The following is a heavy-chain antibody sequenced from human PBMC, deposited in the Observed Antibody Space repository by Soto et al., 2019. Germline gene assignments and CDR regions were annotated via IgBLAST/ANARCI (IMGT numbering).Heavy chain of an antibody. V-gene: IGHV1-18*01. J-gene: IGHJ4*02. D-gene: IGHD3-10*01. CDR3: ATRRYGSGARDLDY. CDR1: GYTFTSYG. CDR2: ITAYNGNT. Sequence: QVQLVQSGAEVKKPGASVKVSCKASGYTFTSYGITWVRQAPGQGLAWMGWITAYNGNTNYAQNLQGRVTMTTDTSTNTAYMELRSLRSDDTAVYYCATRRYGSGARDLDYWGQGTLVTVSS.